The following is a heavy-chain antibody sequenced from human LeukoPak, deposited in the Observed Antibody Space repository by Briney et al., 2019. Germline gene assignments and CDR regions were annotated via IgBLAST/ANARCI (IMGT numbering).Heavy chain of an antibody. Sequence: GGSLRLSCAASGFTFSSYGVHWVRQAPGKGLEWVAFIRYDGSNKYYADSVKGRFTISRDNSKNTLYLQMNSLRAEDTAVYYCAKGMYSSSWYFDYWGQGTLVTVSS. J-gene: IGHJ4*02. CDR2: IRYDGSNK. V-gene: IGHV3-30*02. CDR3: AKGMYSSSWYFDY. D-gene: IGHD6-13*01. CDR1: GFTFSSYG.